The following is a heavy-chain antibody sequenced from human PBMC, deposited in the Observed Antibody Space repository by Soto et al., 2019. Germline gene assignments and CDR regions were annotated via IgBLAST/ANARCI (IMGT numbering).Heavy chain of an antibody. D-gene: IGHD6-19*01. CDR2: INPNSGGT. CDR3: ARAGKIAVAAHYYYYGMDV. J-gene: IGHJ6*02. V-gene: IGHV1-2*02. Sequence: ASVKVSCKASGYTFTGYYMHWVRQAPVQGLEWMGWINPNSGGTNYAQKFQGRVTMTRDTSISTAYMELSRLRSDDTAVYYCARAGKIAVAAHYYYYGMDVWGQGTTVTVSS. CDR1: GYTFTGYY.